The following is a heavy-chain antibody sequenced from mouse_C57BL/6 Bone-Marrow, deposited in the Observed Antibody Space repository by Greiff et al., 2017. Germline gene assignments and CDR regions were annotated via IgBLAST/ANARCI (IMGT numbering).Heavy chain of an antibody. D-gene: IGHD1-1*01. Sequence: EVKLQQSGPELVKPGASVKISCKASGYTFTDYYMNWVKQSHGKSLEWIGDINPNNGGTSYNQKFKGKATLTVDKSSSTAYMELRSLTSEDSAVYYCARETYYGSSYNYFDYWGQGTTLTVSS. CDR1: GYTFTDYY. CDR3: ARETYYGSSYNYFDY. V-gene: IGHV1-26*01. CDR2: INPNNGGT. J-gene: IGHJ2*01.